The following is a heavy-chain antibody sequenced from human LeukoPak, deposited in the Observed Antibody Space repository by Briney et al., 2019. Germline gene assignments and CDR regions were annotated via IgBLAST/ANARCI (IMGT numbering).Heavy chain of an antibody. CDR3: ATVYIGCSGGSCHGPFDY. D-gene: IGHD2-15*01. CDR2: VDPEDGET. J-gene: IGHJ4*02. V-gene: IGHV1-69-2*01. Sequence: GASVKISCKASGYTFTDYYMHWVQQAPGKGLAWIGRVDPEDGETIYAEKFQGRVTITADTSTDTAYMELSSLGSEDTAVYYCATVYIGCSGGSCHGPFDYWGQGTLVTVSS. CDR1: GYTFTDYY.